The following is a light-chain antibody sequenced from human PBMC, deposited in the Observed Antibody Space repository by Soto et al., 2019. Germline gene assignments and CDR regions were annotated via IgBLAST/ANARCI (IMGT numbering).Light chain of an antibody. J-gene: IGKJ1*01. Sequence: EFVLTQSPGTLSLSPGERSTLSCRASQTVRNNYLAWYQQKPGQAPRLLIYDASSRATGIPDRFSGGGSGTDFILTISRLEPEDFAVYYCQRYGTSTTFGQGTKVDIK. CDR1: QTVRNNY. CDR2: DAS. V-gene: IGKV3-20*01. CDR3: QRYGTSTT.